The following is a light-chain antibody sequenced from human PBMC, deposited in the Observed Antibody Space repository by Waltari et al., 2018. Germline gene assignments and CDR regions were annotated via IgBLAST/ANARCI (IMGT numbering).Light chain of an antibody. V-gene: IGLV3-25*03. CDR2: KDS. CDR1: ALPKRY. J-gene: IGLJ2*01. CDR3: QSVDSTGSYVV. Sequence: SDDLTQPPSVSVSPGQTARITCSGDALPKRYAYWYQQKPGQAPVVMIFKDSERPSGIPERFSGSSSGTMGTLTISGVQAEDEADYYCQSVDSTGSYVVFGGGTKLTVL.